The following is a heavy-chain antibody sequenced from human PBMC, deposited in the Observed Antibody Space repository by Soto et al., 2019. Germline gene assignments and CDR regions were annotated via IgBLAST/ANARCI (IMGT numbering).Heavy chain of an antibody. V-gene: IGHV1-69*12. Sequence: QVQLVQSGAEVKKPGSSVKVSCKASGGTFSSYAISWVRQAPGKGLEWMGGIIPIFGTADYAQKFQGRVTITADESTSTGNMELSSLRSEDTAVYYCASHYDSSGYYYRGLEYWGQGTLVTVSS. CDR3: ASHYDSSGYYYRGLEY. CDR2: IIPIFGTA. CDR1: GGTFSSYA. J-gene: IGHJ4*02. D-gene: IGHD3-22*01.